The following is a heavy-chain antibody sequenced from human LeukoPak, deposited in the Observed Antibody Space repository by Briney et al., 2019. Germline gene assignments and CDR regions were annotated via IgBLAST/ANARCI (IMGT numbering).Heavy chain of an antibody. CDR2: ISGSGGTT. Sequence: GGSLRLSCAASGFTFSSYAMTWVRQAPGKGLEWVSAISGSGGTTYYADSVKGRFTISRDNSKNTLYLQMNSLRAEDTAVYYCAKDLRELFPRGMDVWGQGTTVTVSS. D-gene: IGHD1-7*01. CDR1: GFTFSSYA. CDR3: AKDLRELFPRGMDV. V-gene: IGHV3-23*01. J-gene: IGHJ6*02.